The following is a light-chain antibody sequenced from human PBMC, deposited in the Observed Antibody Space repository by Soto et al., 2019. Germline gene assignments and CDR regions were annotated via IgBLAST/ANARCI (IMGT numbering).Light chain of an antibody. J-gene: IGKJ4*01. V-gene: IGKV3-15*01. Sequence: EIVMTHSPATLSVSPGERATLSCRASQSVSSSLAWYRQKPGQAPRLLIYGSSSRATGTEFTLTVSSLQPEDFATYYCQQLNAYPHSFGGGTKVDI. CDR2: GSS. CDR1: QSVSSS. CDR3: QQLNAYPHS.